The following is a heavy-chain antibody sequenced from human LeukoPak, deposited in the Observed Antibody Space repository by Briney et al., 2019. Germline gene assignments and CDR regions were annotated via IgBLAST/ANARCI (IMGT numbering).Heavy chain of an antibody. CDR3: ARRGLSNHYYPNDY. CDR1: GYTFTSYD. V-gene: IGHV1-18*01. D-gene: IGHD3-22*01. J-gene: IGHJ4*02. CDR2: ISAYNGNT. Sequence: ASVKVSCKASGYTFTSYDINWVRQAPGQGLEWMGWISAYNGNTYYAQKLQDRVTMTTDTSTTTAYMELRSLRSDDTAVYYCARRGLSNHYYPNDYWGQGTPVTVSS.